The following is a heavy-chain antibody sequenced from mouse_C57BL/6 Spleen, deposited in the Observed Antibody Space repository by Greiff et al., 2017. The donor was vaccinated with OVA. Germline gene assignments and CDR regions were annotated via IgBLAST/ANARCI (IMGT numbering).Heavy chain of an antibody. V-gene: IGHV1-42*01. CDR2: INPSTGGT. CDR3: ARSGLPAWFAY. D-gene: IGHD2-4*01. Sequence: EVQLQQSGPELVKPGASVKISCKASGYSFTGYYMNWVKQSPEKSLEWIGEINPSTGGTTYNQKFKAKATLTVDKSSSTAYMQLKSLTSEDSAVYYCARSGLPAWFAYWGQGTLVTVSA. CDR1: GYSFTGYY. J-gene: IGHJ3*01.